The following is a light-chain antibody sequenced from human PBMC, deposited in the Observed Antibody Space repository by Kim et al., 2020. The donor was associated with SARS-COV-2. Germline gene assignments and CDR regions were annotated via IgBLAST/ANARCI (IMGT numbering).Light chain of an antibody. CDR2: QDT. Sequence: SVSPGQTASLTCSGDKLGDKYASWYQQKPGQSPVLVIYQDTKRPSGIPERFSGSNSGNTATLTISGAQAMDEADYYCQAWDSSTAVFGGGTQLTVL. J-gene: IGLJ3*02. V-gene: IGLV3-1*01. CDR3: QAWDSSTAV. CDR1: KLGDKY.